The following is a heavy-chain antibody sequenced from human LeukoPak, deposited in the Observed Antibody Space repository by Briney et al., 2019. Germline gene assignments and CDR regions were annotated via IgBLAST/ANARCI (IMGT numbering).Heavy chain of an antibody. Sequence: PGGSLRLSCAASGFTFSSYGMHWVRQAPGKGLEWVAFIRYDGSNKYYADSVKGRFTISRDNSKNTLYLQMNSLRAEDTAVYYCAKGGYYYGSGIHRGYWGQGTLVTVSS. D-gene: IGHD3-10*01. J-gene: IGHJ4*02. CDR2: IRYDGSNK. V-gene: IGHV3-30*02. CDR1: GFTFSSYG. CDR3: AKGGYYYGSGIHRGY.